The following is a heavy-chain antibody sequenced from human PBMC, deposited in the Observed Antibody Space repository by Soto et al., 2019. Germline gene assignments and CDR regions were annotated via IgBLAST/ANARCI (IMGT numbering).Heavy chain of an antibody. J-gene: IGHJ4*02. CDR3: ARDPQYRTSLQVFDY. D-gene: IGHD6-6*01. V-gene: IGHV1-18*01. CDR2: ISTYNGNT. CDR1: GYSFTRFG. Sequence: QVQLLQSGAEVKKPGASVRVSCKASGYSFTRFGISWVRQAPGQGLEWVGRISTYNGNTKYAQKLEGRVTVSTDTSTSTAYMELRSLRSDDTAVYYCARDPQYRTSLQVFDYWGQGTLLTVSS.